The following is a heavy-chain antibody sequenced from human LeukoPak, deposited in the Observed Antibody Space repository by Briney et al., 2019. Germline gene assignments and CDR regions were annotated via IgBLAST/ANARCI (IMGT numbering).Heavy chain of an antibody. D-gene: IGHD3-3*01. J-gene: IGHJ4*02. CDR2: IRSKANSYAT. CDR3: TYDFWSGNPPRYFDY. CDR1: GFTFSGSA. V-gene: IGHV3-73*01. Sequence: GSLSLSCAASGFTFSGSAMHWVRQASGKGLEWVGGIRSKANSYATAYAASVKGRFTISRDDSKNTAYLQMDSLKTEDTAVYYCTYDFWSGNPPRYFDYWGQGTLVTVSS.